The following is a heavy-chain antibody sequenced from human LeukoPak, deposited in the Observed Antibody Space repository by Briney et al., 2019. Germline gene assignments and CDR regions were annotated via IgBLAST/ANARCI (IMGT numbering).Heavy chain of an antibody. V-gene: IGHV3-7*01. Sequence: PGGSLRLSCAASGFTLSSHWMGWIRQAPGKGLEWVANIRQDGGETYYVDSVKGRFTISRDNAKNSLCLQMNSLRVEETAMYYCARWRQSSTWYWLDPWGQGTLVTVSP. D-gene: IGHD6-13*01. CDR2: IRQDGGET. CDR3: ARWRQSSTWYWLDP. J-gene: IGHJ5*02. CDR1: GFTLSSHW.